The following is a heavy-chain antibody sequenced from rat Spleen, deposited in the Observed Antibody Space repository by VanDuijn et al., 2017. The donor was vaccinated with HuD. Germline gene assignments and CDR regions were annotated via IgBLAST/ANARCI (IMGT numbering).Heavy chain of an antibody. CDR2: ISPSGGIT. D-gene: IGHD1-3*01. Sequence: EVQLVESGGGLVQPGRSLKLSCVASGFTFNNYWMTWIRQAPTKGLEWVASISPSGGITDYRDSVKGRFAISRDIAKSTLYLQMNSLRSEDTATYYCAKLGSYRVMDAWGQGVSVTVSS. V-gene: IGHV5-31*01. CDR1: GFTFNNYW. CDR3: AKLGSYRVMDA. J-gene: IGHJ4*01.